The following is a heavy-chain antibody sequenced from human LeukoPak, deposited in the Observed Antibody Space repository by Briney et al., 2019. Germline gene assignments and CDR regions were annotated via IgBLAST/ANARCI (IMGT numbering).Heavy chain of an antibody. CDR1: GGSISSYY. CDR3: ARDLGSYFDF. D-gene: IGHD1-26*01. Sequence: PSETLSLTCTVSGGSISSYYWSWIRQPAGKGLEWIGRIYTSGSTNYNPSLKTRVTMSVDTSNIQFSLTLSSVTAADTAVYYCARDLGSYFDFWGKGTLVTVSS. V-gene: IGHV4-4*07. CDR2: IYTSGST. J-gene: IGHJ4*02.